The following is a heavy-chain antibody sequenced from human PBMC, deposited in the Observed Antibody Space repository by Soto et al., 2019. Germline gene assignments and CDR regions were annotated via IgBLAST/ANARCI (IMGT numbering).Heavy chain of an antibody. J-gene: IGHJ5*02. V-gene: IGHV1-69*06. CDR1: GGTFSSYA. CDR3: ARDNDFGNGFVAEVKWFDP. D-gene: IGHD3-3*01. Sequence: QVQLVQSGAEVKKPGSSVKVSCKASGGTFSSYAISWVRQAPGQGLEWMGGIIPIFGTANYAQKFQGRVTITADKSTSTAYMELSSLRSEDTAVYYFARDNDFGNGFVAEVKWFDPWGQGPLVTVSS. CDR2: IIPIFGTA.